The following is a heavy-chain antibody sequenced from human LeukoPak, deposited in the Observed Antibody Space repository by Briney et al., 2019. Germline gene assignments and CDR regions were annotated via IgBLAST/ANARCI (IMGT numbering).Heavy chain of an antibody. Sequence: ASVKVSCKASGYTFTSYGISWVRQAPGQGPEWMGWMNPDSGGTIYAQKFQGRVTMTRDTSITTAYMELSRLRSDDTAVYYCARSRIEISITMVRGVLTSNNWFDPWGQGTLVTVSS. D-gene: IGHD3-10*01. V-gene: IGHV1-2*02. CDR2: MNPDSGGT. J-gene: IGHJ5*02. CDR1: GYTFTSYG. CDR3: ARSRIEISITMVRGVLTSNNWFDP.